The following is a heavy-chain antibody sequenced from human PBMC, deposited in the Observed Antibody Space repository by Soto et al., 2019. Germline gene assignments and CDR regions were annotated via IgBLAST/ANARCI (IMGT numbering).Heavy chain of an antibody. CDR1: GYTFTSYA. CDR3: ARDPLLSYDSSGYYYAVGFYFDY. Sequence: GASVKVSCKASGYTFTSYAMHWVRQAPGQRLEWMGWINAGNGNTKYSQKFQGRVTITRDTSASTAYMELSSLRPEDTAVYYCARDPLLSYDSSGYYYAVGFYFDYWGQGTLVTVSS. J-gene: IGHJ4*02. CDR2: INAGNGNT. D-gene: IGHD3-22*01. V-gene: IGHV1-3*01.